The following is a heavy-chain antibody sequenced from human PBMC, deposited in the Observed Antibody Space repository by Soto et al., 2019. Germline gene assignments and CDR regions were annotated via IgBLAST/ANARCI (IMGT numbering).Heavy chain of an antibody. V-gene: IGHV3-30*18. CDR3: AKDLEGRLPYYYYYGMDV. J-gene: IGHJ6*02. D-gene: IGHD1-1*01. CDR1: GFTFSSYG. Sequence: GGSLRLSCAASGFTFSSYGMHWVRQAPGKGLEWVAVISYDGSNKYYADSVKGRFTISRDNSKNTLYLQMNSLRAEDTAVYYCAKDLEGRLPYYYYYGMDVWGQGTTVTVSS. CDR2: ISYDGSNK.